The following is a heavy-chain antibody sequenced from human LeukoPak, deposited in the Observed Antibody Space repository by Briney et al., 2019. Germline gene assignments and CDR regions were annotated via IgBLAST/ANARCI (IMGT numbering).Heavy chain of an antibody. CDR3: ARSPAAGTPSYFDY. CDR1: GGTFSSYA. CDR2: IIPIFGTA. D-gene: IGHD6-13*01. Sequence: SVKVSCKASGGTFSSYAISWVRQAPGQGLEWMGGIIPIFGTANYAQKFQGRVTITTDESTSTAYMELSSLRSEDTAVYYRARSPAAGTPSYFDYWGQGTLVTVSS. J-gene: IGHJ4*02. V-gene: IGHV1-69*05.